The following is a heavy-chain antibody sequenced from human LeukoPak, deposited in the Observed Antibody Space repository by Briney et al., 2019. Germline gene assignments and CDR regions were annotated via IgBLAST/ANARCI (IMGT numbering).Heavy chain of an antibody. CDR3: AREPGWIAAAGSVDWFDP. CDR2: INAGNGNT. V-gene: IGHV1-3*01. Sequence: GASVKVSCKASGYTFTSYAMHWVRQAPGQRLEWMGWINAGNGNTKYSQKFQGRVTITRDTSASTAYMELSSLRSEDTAVYYCAREPGWIAAAGSVDWFDPWGQGTLVTVSS. D-gene: IGHD6-13*01. CDR1: GYTFTSYA. J-gene: IGHJ5*02.